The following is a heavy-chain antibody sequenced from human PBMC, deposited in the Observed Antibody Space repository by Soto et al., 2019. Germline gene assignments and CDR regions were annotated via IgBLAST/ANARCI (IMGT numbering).Heavy chain of an antibody. J-gene: IGHJ3*02. V-gene: IGHV3-48*02. CDR3: ARDGDDSSGPFSAFDI. Sequence: EVQLVESGGGLVQPGGSLRLSCAASGFTFSSYSMNWVRQAPGKGLEWVSYISSSSTIYYADSVKGRFTISRDNAKNSLYLQMNSLRDEDTAVYYCARDGDDSSGPFSAFDIWGQGTMVTVSS. CDR1: GFTFSSYS. CDR2: ISSSSTI. D-gene: IGHD3-22*01.